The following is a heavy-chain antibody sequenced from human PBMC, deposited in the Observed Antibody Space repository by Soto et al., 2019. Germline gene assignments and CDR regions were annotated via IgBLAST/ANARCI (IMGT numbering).Heavy chain of an antibody. CDR2: IYYSGST. V-gene: IGHV4-30-4*01. CDR1: GGSISSGDYY. CDR3: ARTYYYDSSGYSGFDY. Sequence: PSETLSLTCTVSGGSISSGDYYWSWIRQPPGKGLEWIGYIYYSGSTYYNPSLKSRVTISVDTSKNQFSLKLSSVTAADTAVYYCARTYYYDSSGYSGFDYWGQGTLVTVSS. J-gene: IGHJ4*02. D-gene: IGHD3-22*01.